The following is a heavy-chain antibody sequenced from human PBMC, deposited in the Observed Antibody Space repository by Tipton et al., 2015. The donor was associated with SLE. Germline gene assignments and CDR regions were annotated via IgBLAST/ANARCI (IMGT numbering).Heavy chain of an antibody. V-gene: IGHV3-74*01. CDR2: INNDGTAT. CDR1: GFNFRNYW. J-gene: IGHJ4*02. D-gene: IGHD1-26*01. CDR3: ARGESGSYLESFDH. Sequence: SLRLSCAASGFNFRNYWMNWVRQAPGKGLVWVARINNDGTATFFADFVKGRFTISRDNAKNTLYLNMSSLRVEDTAVYYCARGESGSYLESFDHWGQGTLVTVSS.